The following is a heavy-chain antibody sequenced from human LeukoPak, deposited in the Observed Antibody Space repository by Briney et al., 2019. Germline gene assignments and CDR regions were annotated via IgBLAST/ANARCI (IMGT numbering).Heavy chain of an antibody. D-gene: IGHD2-15*01. CDR1: GGSVSGCY. Sequence: SETLSLTCVVSGGSVSGCYWGWIRQPPGRGLEWIGYVYYSGSTNYNPSFKSRITISVDTSRNQFSLQLSSVTAADTAVYYCARIHRYCSGGACYVLDNWGQGTLVAVSS. J-gene: IGHJ4*02. CDR2: VYYSGST. CDR3: ARIHRYCSGGACYVLDN. V-gene: IGHV4-59*02.